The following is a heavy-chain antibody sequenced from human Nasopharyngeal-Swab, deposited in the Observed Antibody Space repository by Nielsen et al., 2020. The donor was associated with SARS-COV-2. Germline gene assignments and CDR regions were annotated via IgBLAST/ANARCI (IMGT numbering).Heavy chain of an antibody. D-gene: IGHD3-22*01. CDR3: ASSYDSSGYLQPYYYYGMDV. J-gene: IGHJ6*02. Sequence: SVKVSCKASGGTFSSYAISWVRQAPGQGLEWMGRIIPILGIANYAQKFQGRVTITADKSTSTAYMELSSLRSEDTAVYYCASSYDSSGYLQPYYYYGMDVWDQGTTVTVSS. CDR2: IIPILGIA. V-gene: IGHV1-69*04. CDR1: GGTFSSYA.